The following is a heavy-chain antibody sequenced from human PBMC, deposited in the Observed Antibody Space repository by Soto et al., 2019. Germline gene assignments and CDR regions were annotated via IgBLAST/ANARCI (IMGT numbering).Heavy chain of an antibody. J-gene: IGHJ4*02. V-gene: IGHV1-8*01. CDR3: ARGLRVVPADRSIGY. CDR1: GYTFTSYD. Sequence: ASVKVSCKASGYTFTSYDINWVRQATGQGLEWMGWMNPNSGNTGYAQKFQGRVTMTRNTSISTAYMELSSLRSEDTAVYYCARGLRVVPADRSIGYWGQGTPVTVSS. D-gene: IGHD2-2*01. CDR2: MNPNSGNT.